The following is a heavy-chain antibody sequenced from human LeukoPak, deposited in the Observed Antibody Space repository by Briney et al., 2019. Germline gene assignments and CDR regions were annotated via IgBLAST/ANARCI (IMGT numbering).Heavy chain of an antibody. CDR2: IYTSGST. V-gene: IGHV4-4*07. D-gene: IGHD3-3*01. J-gene: IGHJ5*02. CDR1: GGSISSYY. CDR3: ARDRMYYDFWSGYLFDP. Sequence: PSETLSLTCTVSGGSISSYYWSWIRQPAGKGLEWIERIYTSGSTNYNPSLKSRVTMSVDTSKNQFSLKLSSVTAADTAVYYCARDRMYYDFWSGYLFDPWGQGTLVTVSS.